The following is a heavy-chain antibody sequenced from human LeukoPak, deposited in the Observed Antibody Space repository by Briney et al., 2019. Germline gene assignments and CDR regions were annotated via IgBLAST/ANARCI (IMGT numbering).Heavy chain of an antibody. V-gene: IGHV4-61*02. CDR1: GGSISSGSYY. J-gene: IGHJ4*02. CDR2: IHTSGST. Sequence: SETLSLTCTVSGGSISSGSYYWSWIRQPAGKGLEWIGRIHTSGSTNYNPSLKSRVTMSVDTSKNQFSLKLSSVTAADTAVYYCARGRYYYDSSDPAYFDYWGQGTLVTVSS. D-gene: IGHD3-22*01. CDR3: ARGRYYYDSSDPAYFDY.